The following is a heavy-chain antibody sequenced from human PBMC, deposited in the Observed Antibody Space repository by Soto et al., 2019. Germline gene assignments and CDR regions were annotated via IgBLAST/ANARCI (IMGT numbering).Heavy chain of an antibody. V-gene: IGHV3-9*01. Sequence: GGSLRLSCAASGFTFDDYAMHWVRQAPGKGLEWVSGISWNSGSIGYADSVKGRFTISRDNAKNSLYLQMNSLRAEDTDLYYCAKDIISIRGYSYGFDYWGQGTLVTVSS. D-gene: IGHD5-18*01. CDR3: AKDIISIRGYSYGFDY. J-gene: IGHJ4*02. CDR1: GFTFDDYA. CDR2: ISWNSGSI.